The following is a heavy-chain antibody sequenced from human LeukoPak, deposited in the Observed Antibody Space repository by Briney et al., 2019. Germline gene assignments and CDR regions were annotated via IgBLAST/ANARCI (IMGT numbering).Heavy chain of an antibody. CDR2: IYYSGST. CDR3: ARRYDFWSGYYAPLAAFDI. J-gene: IGHJ3*02. CDR1: GGSISSSSYY. V-gene: IGHV4-39*01. D-gene: IGHD3-3*01. Sequence: DPSETLSLTCTVSGGSISSSSYYWGWIRQPPGKGLEWIGSIYYSGSTYYNPSLKSRVTISVDTSKNQFSLKLSSVTAADTAVYYCARRYDFWSGYYAPLAAFDIWGQGTMVTVSS.